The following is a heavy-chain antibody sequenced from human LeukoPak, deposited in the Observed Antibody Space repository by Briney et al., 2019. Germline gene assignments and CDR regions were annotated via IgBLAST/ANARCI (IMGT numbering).Heavy chain of an antibody. CDR2: INSDGSST. D-gene: IGHD3/OR15-3a*01. CDR3: ARADGTGGPYDY. CDR1: GFTFSSYW. Sequence: GPLRLSCAASGFTFSSYWMHWVRQAPGKGLVWVSRINSDGSSTSYADSVKGRFTISRDNSKNTLYLQMNSLRAEDTAIYYCARADGTGGPYDYWGQGTLVTVSS. J-gene: IGHJ4*02. V-gene: IGHV3-74*01.